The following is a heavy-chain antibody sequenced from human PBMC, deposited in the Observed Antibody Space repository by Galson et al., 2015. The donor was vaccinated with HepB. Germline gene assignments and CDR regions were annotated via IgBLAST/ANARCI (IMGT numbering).Heavy chain of an antibody. Sequence: SVKVSCKASGGTFSSYAISWVRQAPGQGLEWMGGIIPIFGTANYAQKFQGRVTITADESTSTAYMELSSLRSEDTAVYYCARVAYYDFWSGPNWFDPWGQGTLVTVSS. CDR2: IIPIFGTA. CDR1: GGTFSSYA. J-gene: IGHJ5*02. V-gene: IGHV1-69*13. CDR3: ARVAYYDFWSGPNWFDP. D-gene: IGHD3-3*01.